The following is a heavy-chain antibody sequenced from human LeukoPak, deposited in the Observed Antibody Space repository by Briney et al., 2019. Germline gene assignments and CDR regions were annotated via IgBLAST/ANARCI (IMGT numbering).Heavy chain of an antibody. CDR3: TRDRQPARCTNGVCYISGAYYYYMDV. Sequence: GVLILSCAASGFTFDSFSINWVRQAPGKGLEWVGFIRSKAYGGTTEYAASVKGRFTISRDDSKSIAYLQMNSLKTEDTAVYYCTRDRQPARCTNGVCYISGAYYYYMDVWGKGTTVTVSS. V-gene: IGHV3-49*04. CDR1: GFTFDSFS. D-gene: IGHD2-8*01. J-gene: IGHJ6*03. CDR2: IRSKAYGGTT.